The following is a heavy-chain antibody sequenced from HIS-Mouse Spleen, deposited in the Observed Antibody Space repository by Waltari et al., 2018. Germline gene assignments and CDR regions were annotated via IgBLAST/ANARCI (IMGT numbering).Heavy chain of an antibody. J-gene: IGHJ4*02. Sequence: QVQLVESGGGVVQPGRSLRLSCAASGFTFSSYGMHWVRQAPGRGVGGVAVKWYDGSNKYYADSGKGRFTISRDNSKNTLYLQMNSLRAEDTAVYYCARYSSSSGVDYWGQGTLVTVSS. CDR2: KWYDGSNK. CDR1: GFTFSSYG. CDR3: ARYSSSSGVDY. D-gene: IGHD6-6*01. V-gene: IGHV3-33*01.